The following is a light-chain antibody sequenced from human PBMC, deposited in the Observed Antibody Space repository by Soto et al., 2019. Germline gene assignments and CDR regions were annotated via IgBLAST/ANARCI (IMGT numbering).Light chain of an antibody. J-gene: IGKJ5*01. CDR2: GAS. CDR1: QSVSSN. V-gene: IGKV3-15*01. Sequence: IVMTQSPVTLSVSPGERATLSCRASQSVSSNLAWYQQKPGQAPRLLIYGASTRATGIPARISGSGSGTEFTLTISSLQSEDFAVYYCQQYHNWPPITFGQGTRLEIK. CDR3: QQYHNWPPIT.